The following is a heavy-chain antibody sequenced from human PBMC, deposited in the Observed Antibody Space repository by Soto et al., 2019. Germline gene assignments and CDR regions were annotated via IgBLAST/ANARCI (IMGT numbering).Heavy chain of an antibody. J-gene: IGHJ5*02. CDR2: INHSGST. D-gene: IGHD4-4*01. CDR3: ATSTGNWFDP. CDR1: GGTFSGYY. V-gene: IGHV4-34*08. Sequence: SETLSLTCAVYGGTFSGYYWSWIRQPPGKGLEWIGEINHSGSTNYNASLKSRITISVDTSKNQFSLKLSSVTAADTAVYYCATSTGNWFDPWGQGTLVTVSS.